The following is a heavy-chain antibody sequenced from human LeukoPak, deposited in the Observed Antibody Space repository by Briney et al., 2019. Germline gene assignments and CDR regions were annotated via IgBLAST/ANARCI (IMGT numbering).Heavy chain of an antibody. J-gene: IGHJ4*02. Sequence: SETLSLTCTVSGDSISSADYFWGWVRQPPGRGLEGLATIYYSGSTYYNPSLESRLTISVDTPKNQCSLKVRSVTAADTAVYYCASLKPTTGYYSSTWYKFDYWGQGTLVTVSS. CDR2: IYYSGST. CDR1: GDSISSADYF. D-gene: IGHD6-13*01. CDR3: ASLKPTTGYYSSTWYKFDY. V-gene: IGHV4-39*01.